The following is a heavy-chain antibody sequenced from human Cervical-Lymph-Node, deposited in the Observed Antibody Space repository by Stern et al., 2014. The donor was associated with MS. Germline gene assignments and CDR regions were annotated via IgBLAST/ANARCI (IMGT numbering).Heavy chain of an antibody. Sequence: QLQLQESGPGLVKPSETLSLTCTVSGYSISSGYFWGWIRQPPGKGLEWIGSIYHSGSTYFNPSLKSRVTISVDTSKNQFSLKLTSVTAADTAVYYCARDGYYFVSYFDPWGQGSLVTVSS. CDR2: IYHSGST. J-gene: IGHJ5*02. CDR1: GYSISSGYF. D-gene: IGHD3-22*01. CDR3: ARDGYYFVSYFDP. V-gene: IGHV4-38-2*02.